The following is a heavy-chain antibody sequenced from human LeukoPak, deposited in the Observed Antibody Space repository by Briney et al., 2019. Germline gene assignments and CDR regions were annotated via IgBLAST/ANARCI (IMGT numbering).Heavy chain of an antibody. CDR2: IYSGGST. J-gene: IGHJ4*02. Sequence: GGSLRLSCAASGFTVRSNYMSWVRQAPGKGLEWVSVIYSGGSTYYADSVKGRFTISRDNSKNRLYLQMNSLRAEDTAVYYCAREYSSARGVYFDYWGQGTLVTVSS. CDR3: AREYSSARGVYFDY. CDR1: GFTVRSNY. V-gene: IGHV3-66*01. D-gene: IGHD6-19*01.